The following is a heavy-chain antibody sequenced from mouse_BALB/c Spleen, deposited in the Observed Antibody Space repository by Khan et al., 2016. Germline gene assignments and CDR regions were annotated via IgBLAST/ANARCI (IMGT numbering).Heavy chain of an antibody. CDR2: IRYSGST. D-gene: IGHD1-2*01. J-gene: IGHJ1*01. CDR1: GYSITSDYA. V-gene: IGHV3-2*02. Sequence: EVQLQESGPGLVKPSQSLSLTCTVTGYSITSDYAWNWIRQFPGNKLEWMGYIRYSGSTTYNPSLKSRISITRDTSKNQFFLQLYSVTTEDTARYYCTRSPTATRYFDVWGAGTTVTVSS. CDR3: TRSPTATRYFDV.